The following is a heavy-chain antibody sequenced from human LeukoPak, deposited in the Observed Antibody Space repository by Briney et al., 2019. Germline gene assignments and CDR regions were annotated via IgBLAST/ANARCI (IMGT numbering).Heavy chain of an antibody. CDR3: ARVRSSSWYSSYFVSPPEYDY. CDR1: GYTFTGYY. J-gene: IGHJ4*02. D-gene: IGHD6-13*01. Sequence: ASVKVSCKASGYTFTGYYMHWVRQAPGQGLEWMGWINPNSGGTNYAQKFQGRVTMTRDTSISTAYMELSRLRSDDTAVYYCARVRSSSWYSSYFVSPPEYDYWGQGTLVTVSS. V-gene: IGHV1-2*02. CDR2: INPNSGGT.